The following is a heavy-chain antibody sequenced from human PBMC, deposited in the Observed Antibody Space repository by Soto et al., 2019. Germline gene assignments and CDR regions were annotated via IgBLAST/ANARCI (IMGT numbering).Heavy chain of an antibody. V-gene: IGHV3-9*01. Sequence: PGGSLRLSCAASGFTFDDYAVHWVRQAPGKGLEWVSGISWNSGSIGYADSVKGRFTISRDNAKNSLYLQMNSLRAEDTALYYCAKDIGEGVVAEDYYYYGMDVWGQGTTVTVSS. CDR3: AKDIGEGVVAEDYYYYGMDV. J-gene: IGHJ6*02. CDR1: GFTFDDYA. D-gene: IGHD2-15*01. CDR2: ISWNSGSI.